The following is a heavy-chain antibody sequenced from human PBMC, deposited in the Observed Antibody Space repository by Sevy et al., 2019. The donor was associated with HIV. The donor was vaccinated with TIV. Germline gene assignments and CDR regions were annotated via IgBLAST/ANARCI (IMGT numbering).Heavy chain of an antibody. CDR3: SRALGGYGDNSIDY. Sequence: ASVKVSCKASGYTFTSYGISWVRQAPGQGLEWMGWISAYNGNTNYAQKLQGRVTMTTDTSKSTAYMELRSLRAADAAVYYCSRALGGYGDNSIDYWGQGTLVTVSS. CDR1: GYTFTSYG. J-gene: IGHJ4*02. V-gene: IGHV1-18*01. CDR2: ISAYNGNT. D-gene: IGHD4-17*01.